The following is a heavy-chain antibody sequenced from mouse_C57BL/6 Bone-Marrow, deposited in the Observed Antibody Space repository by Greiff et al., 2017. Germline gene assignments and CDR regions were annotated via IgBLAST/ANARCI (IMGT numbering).Heavy chain of an antibody. CDR3: ARQNYGSSYEWYFDY. V-gene: IGHV1-80*01. CDR1: GYAFSSYW. CDR2: IYPGDGDP. J-gene: IGHJ2*01. Sequence: VQLQQSGAELVKPGASVKISCKASGYAFSSYWMNWVKQRPGKGLEWIGQIYPGDGDPNYNGKFKGKAPLTADKSSSTAYMQLSSLPSEDSAVYSCARQNYGSSYEWYFDYWGQGTTLTVSS. D-gene: IGHD1-1*01.